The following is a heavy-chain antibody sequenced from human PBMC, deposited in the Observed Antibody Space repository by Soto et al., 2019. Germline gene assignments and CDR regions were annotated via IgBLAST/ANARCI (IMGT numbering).Heavy chain of an antibody. J-gene: IGHJ5*02. D-gene: IGHD2-2*01. V-gene: IGHV4-59*08. CDR2: IYYSGST. Sequence: PSETLSLTCTVSGGSISSYYWSWIRQPPGKGLEWIGYIYYSGSTNYNPSLKSRVTISVDTSKNQFSLKLSSVTAADTAVYYCARHRYCSSTSCYAVGWFDPWGQGTLVTVSS. CDR1: GGSISSYY. CDR3: ARHRYCSSTSCYAVGWFDP.